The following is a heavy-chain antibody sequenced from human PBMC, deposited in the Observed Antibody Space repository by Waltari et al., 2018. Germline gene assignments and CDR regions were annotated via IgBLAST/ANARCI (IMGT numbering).Heavy chain of an antibody. V-gene: IGHV1-69*02. J-gene: IGHJ6*02. CDR2: IIPILGIA. CDR1: GGTFSSYT. D-gene: IGHD1-1*01. CDR3: ARVNPLEYYGMDV. Sequence: QVQLVQSGAEVKKPGSSVKVSCKASGGTFSSYTISWVRQAPGQGLEWMGRIIPILGIANYAQKFQDRVTITADKSTSTAYMELSSLRSEDTAVYYCARVNPLEYYGMDVWGQGTTVTVSS.